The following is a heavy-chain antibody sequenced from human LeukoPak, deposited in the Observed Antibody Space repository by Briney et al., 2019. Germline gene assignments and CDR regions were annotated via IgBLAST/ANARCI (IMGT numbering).Heavy chain of an antibody. CDR2: ISGRGGST. D-gene: IGHD3-16*02. V-gene: IGHV3-23*01. CDR1: GFTFSSYG. J-gene: IGHJ4*02. Sequence: GGSLRLSWAASGFTFSSYGMTWVRQAPGKGLEWVSAISGRGGSTYYADSVNGRFTISRDNSKNTLYLQMNSLRAEDTAVYYCAKVDASGSYRYYWGQGTLVTVSS. CDR3: AKVDASGSYRYY.